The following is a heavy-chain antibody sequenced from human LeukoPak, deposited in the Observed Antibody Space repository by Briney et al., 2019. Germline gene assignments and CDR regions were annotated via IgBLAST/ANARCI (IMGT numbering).Heavy chain of an antibody. V-gene: IGHV3-7*04. J-gene: IGHJ4*02. CDR3: ARDLAY. Sequence: GGSLRLSCAASGFTFSSYAMSWVRQAPGKGLEWVANIKQDGSGKYYVDSVKGRFTISRDNAKNSLYLQMNSLRAEDTAVYYCARDLAYWGQGTLVTVSS. CDR1: GFTFSSYA. CDR2: IKQDGSGK.